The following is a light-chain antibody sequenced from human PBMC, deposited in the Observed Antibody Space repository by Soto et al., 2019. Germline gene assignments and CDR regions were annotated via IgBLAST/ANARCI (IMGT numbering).Light chain of an antibody. CDR3: QQLNSYPLT. CDR1: QGISSY. J-gene: IGKJ4*01. Sequence: IQLTQSPSSLSASVGDRVTITCRASQGISSYLAWYQQEPGKAPKLLIYAASTLQGGVPSRFSGSGSGTDFTLTISSLQPEDFATYYCQQLNSYPLTFGGGTKVDIK. CDR2: AAS. V-gene: IGKV1-9*01.